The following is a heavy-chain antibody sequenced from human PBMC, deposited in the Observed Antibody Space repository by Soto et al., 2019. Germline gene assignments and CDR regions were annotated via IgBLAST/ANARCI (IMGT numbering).Heavy chain of an antibody. CDR2: ISSSGSTI. D-gene: IGHD2-2*01. CDR1: GFTFSDYY. Sequence: WGTLRLSCAASGFTFSDYYMSWIRQAPGKGLEWVSYISSSGSTIYYADSVKGRFTISRDNAKNSLYLQMNSLRAEDTAVYYCARARSAVVVPAAMFYWGQGTLVIVSS. J-gene: IGHJ4*02. V-gene: IGHV3-11*01. CDR3: ARARSAVVVPAAMFY.